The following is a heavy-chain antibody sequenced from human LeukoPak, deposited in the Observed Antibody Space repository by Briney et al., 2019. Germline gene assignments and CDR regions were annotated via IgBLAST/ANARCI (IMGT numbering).Heavy chain of an antibody. CDR2: INHSGST. D-gene: IGHD2-2*01. Sequence: SETLSLTCAVYGGSLSGYYWSWIRQPPGKGLEWIGEINHSGSTNYNPSLKSRVTISVDTSKNQFSLKLSSVTAADTAVYYCARGSYCSSTSCYGGGDWFDPWGQGTLVTVSS. V-gene: IGHV4-34*01. CDR1: GGSLSGYY. J-gene: IGHJ5*02. CDR3: ARGSYCSSTSCYGGGDWFDP.